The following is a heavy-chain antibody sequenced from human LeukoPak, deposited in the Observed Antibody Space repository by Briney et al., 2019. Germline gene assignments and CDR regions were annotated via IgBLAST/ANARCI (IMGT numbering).Heavy chain of an antibody. V-gene: IGHV4-59*08. Sequence: PSETLSLTGTVSGGSISSYYWSWIRQPPGKGLEWIGYIYYSGSTNYNPSLKSRVTISVDTSKNQLSLKLSSVTAADTAVYYCAILGDSSGYYRYYFDYWGQGTRVTVSS. J-gene: IGHJ4*02. CDR1: GGSISSYY. CDR2: IYYSGST. D-gene: IGHD3-22*01. CDR3: AILGDSSGYYRYYFDY.